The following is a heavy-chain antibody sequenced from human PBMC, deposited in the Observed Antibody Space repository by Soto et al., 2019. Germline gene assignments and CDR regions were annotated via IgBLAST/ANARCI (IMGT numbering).Heavy chain of an antibody. CDR1: GFTFTSYW. CDR3: ARRRGDDSSGYYDY. Sequence: PGGSLRLSCAASGFTFTSYWMHWVRQAPGKGPVWVSRINKDGTTTAYADSVKGRFTISRDNAKNMLYLQMNSLRVEDTAVYYCARRRGDDSSGYYDYWGQGTLVTVS. V-gene: IGHV3-74*03. D-gene: IGHD3-22*01. CDR2: INKDGTTT. J-gene: IGHJ4*02.